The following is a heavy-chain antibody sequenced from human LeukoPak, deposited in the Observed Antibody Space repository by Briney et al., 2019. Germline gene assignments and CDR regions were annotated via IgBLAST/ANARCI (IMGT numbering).Heavy chain of an antibody. Sequence: GASVKVSCKTAGGTFSSYAISWVRQAPGQGLEWMGGIIPIFDTANYAQKFQGRLPITADESTSTAYMELSSLRSEDTAVYYCARGGGYSGYEDYRGQGTLVTVSS. CDR1: GGTFSSYA. J-gene: IGHJ4*02. D-gene: IGHD5-12*01. V-gene: IGHV1-69*01. CDR3: ARGGGYSGYEDY. CDR2: IIPIFDTA.